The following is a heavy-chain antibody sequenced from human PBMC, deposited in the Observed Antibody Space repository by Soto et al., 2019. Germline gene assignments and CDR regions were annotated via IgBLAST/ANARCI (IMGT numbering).Heavy chain of an antibody. J-gene: IGHJ4*02. V-gene: IGHV3-7*01. CDR1: GFTFSGYW. CDR3: ARDRWWLVH. CDR2: IKQDGGEK. D-gene: IGHD6-19*01. Sequence: EVQLVESGGGLVQPGGSLRLSCAASGFTFSGYWMNWVRQAPGKGLEWVANIKQDGGEKYYVDSVKSRFTTSRDNAKNALYLQMNSLRAEDTAVYYCARDRWWLVHWGQGTLFTVSS.